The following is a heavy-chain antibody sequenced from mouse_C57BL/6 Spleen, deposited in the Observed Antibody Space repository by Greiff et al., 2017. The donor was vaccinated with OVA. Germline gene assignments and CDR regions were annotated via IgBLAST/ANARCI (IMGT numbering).Heavy chain of an antibody. CDR2: IDPSDSYT. CDR3: ARSYDPLFDY. Sequence: QVQLQQSGAELVKPGASVKLSCKASGYTFTSYWMQWVKQRPGQGLEWIGEIDPSDSYTNYNQKFKGKATLTVDTSSSTAYMQLSSLTSEDSAVYYCARSYDPLFDYWGQGTTLTVSS. V-gene: IGHV1-50*01. J-gene: IGHJ2*01. CDR1: GYTFTSYW. D-gene: IGHD2-3*01.